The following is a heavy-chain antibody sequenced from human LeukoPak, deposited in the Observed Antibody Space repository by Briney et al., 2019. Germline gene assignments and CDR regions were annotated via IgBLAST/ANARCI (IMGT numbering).Heavy chain of an antibody. D-gene: IGHD6-19*01. Sequence: SETLSLTCAVYGGSFSGYYWSWLRQPPGKGLEWIGEINHSGSTNYNASLKSRVTISVDTSKNQFSLKLSSVTAADTAVYYCARDLASGWYGWFDRWGQGTLVTVS. CDR1: GGSFSGYY. CDR3: ARDLASGWYGWFDR. CDR2: INHSGST. V-gene: IGHV4-34*01. J-gene: IGHJ5*02.